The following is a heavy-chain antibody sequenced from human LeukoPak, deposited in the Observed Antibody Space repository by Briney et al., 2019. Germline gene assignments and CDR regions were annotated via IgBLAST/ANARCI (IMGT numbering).Heavy chain of an antibody. CDR3: AKERGY. V-gene: IGHV3-23*01. Sequence: GGSLRLSCAASGFTFSTFAMSWVRQAPGKGLEWVSAITSAGSTYYAESVKGRFTISRDNSKNTLYLQMNSLRADDTAVYYCAKERGYWGQGTLVTVSS. CDR1: GFTFSTFA. CDR2: ITSAGST. J-gene: IGHJ4*02.